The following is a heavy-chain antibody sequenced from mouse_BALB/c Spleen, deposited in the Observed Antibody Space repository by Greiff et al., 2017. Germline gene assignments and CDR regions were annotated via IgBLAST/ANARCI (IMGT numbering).Heavy chain of an antibody. D-gene: IGHD1-1*01. CDR3: AREIPTVVDYYAMDY. V-gene: IGHV14-3*02. Sequence: EVQLQQSGAELVKPGASVKLSCTASGFNIKDTYMHWVKQRPEQGLEWIGRIDPANGNTKYDPKFQGKATITADTSSNTAYLQLSSLTSEDTAVYYCAREIPTVVDYYAMDYWGQGTSVTVSS. CDR1: GFNIKDTY. J-gene: IGHJ4*01. CDR2: IDPANGNT.